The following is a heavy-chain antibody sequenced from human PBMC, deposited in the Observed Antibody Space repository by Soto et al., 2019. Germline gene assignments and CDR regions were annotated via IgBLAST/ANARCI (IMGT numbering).Heavy chain of an antibody. V-gene: IGHV1-69*01. D-gene: IGHD3-22*01. J-gene: IGHJ4*02. Sequence: QEQLVQSGAEGKKPGSSVKVSCKASGGLFSSYPISWVRQVPGQGLEWMGGIIPVFHTAYYTQRFQGRVTITADESTNTAYMELSRLRSEDTAIYYCARGGSGYTWFNEFWGQGTLVTVSS. CDR3: ARGGSGYTWFNEF. CDR2: IIPVFHTA. CDR1: GGLFSSYP.